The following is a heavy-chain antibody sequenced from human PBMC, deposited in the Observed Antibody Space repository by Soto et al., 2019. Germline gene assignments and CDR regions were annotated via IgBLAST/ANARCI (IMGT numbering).Heavy chain of an antibody. CDR2: IYTGSTT. CDR3: ERHVGSYWYFDL. J-gene: IGHJ2*01. V-gene: IGHV3-66*04. D-gene: IGHD1-26*01. CDR1: GFTVSSSY. Sequence: EVQLVESGGGLVQPGGFLRLSCAASGFTVSSSYMGWVRQAPGKGLEWVSSIYTGSTTYYADSVRGRFTISTDNSKDTLYLHMNSLRVDDTAMYYCERHVGSYWYFDLWGRGTLVTVFS.